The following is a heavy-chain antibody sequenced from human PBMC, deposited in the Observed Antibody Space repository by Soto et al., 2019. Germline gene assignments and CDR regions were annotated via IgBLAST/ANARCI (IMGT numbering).Heavy chain of an antibody. CDR2: ISSGSYTI. CDR3: ARGTVTTDY. Sequence: EVQLVESGGGLVQPGGSLRLSCAASGFKFSGYAMNWVRQAPGKGLEWVSYISSGSYTIYYADSVKGRFTISRDNAKNSLYLQMNSLRAEDTAVYYCARGTVTTDYWGQGTLVTVSS. J-gene: IGHJ4*02. D-gene: IGHD4-17*01. CDR1: GFKFSGYA. V-gene: IGHV3-48*01.